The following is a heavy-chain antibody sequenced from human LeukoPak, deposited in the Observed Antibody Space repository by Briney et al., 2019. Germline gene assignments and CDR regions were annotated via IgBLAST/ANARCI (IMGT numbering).Heavy chain of an antibody. CDR1: GASISSTTYY. J-gene: IGHJ4*02. D-gene: IGHD3-22*01. CDR3: ARLYYYDSSGYYQTFDY. Sequence: PSETLSLTCTVSGASISSTTYYWGWIRQPPRKGLEWIASIYYSGSTYYNPSLKSRVTISVDTSKNQFSLKLSSVTAADTAVYYCARLYYYDSSGYYQTFDYWGQGTLVTVSS. CDR2: IYYSGST. V-gene: IGHV4-39*01.